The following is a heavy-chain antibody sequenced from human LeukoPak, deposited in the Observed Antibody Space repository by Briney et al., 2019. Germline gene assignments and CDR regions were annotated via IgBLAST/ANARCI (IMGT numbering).Heavy chain of an antibody. CDR3: ARGNLYYYDSSGYYFKFDY. CDR2: INHSGGT. V-gene: IGHV4-34*01. D-gene: IGHD3-22*01. J-gene: IGHJ4*02. CDR1: GGSFSGYY. Sequence: SETLSLTCAVYGGSFSGYYWSWIRQPPGKGLEWIGEINHSGGTNYNPSLKSRVTISVDTSKNQFSLKLSSVTAADTAVYYCARGNLYYYDSSGYYFKFDYWGQGTLVTVSS.